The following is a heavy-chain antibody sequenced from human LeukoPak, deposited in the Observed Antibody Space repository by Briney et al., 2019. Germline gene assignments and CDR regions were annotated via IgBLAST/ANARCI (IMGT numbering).Heavy chain of an antibody. D-gene: IGHD3-3*01. CDR2: IWYDGSNK. CDR3: ARSPRRSGYYFDY. Sequence: PGGSLRLSCAASGFTFSSYGMHWVRQAPGKGLEWVAVIWYDGSNKYYADSVKGRFTISRDNSKNTLYLQMNSLRAEDTAVYYCARSPRRSGYYFDYWGQGTLVTVSS. V-gene: IGHV3-33*01. J-gene: IGHJ4*02. CDR1: GFTFSSYG.